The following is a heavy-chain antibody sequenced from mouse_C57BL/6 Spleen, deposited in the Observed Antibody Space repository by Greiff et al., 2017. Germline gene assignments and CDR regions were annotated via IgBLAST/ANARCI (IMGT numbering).Heavy chain of an antibody. D-gene: IGHD4-1*01. CDR3: TTGTRGAWFAY. V-gene: IGHV5-9-1*02. CDR2: ISSGGDYI. J-gene: IGHJ3*01. CDR1: GFTFSSYA. Sequence: EVQLVESGEGLVKPGGFLKLSCAASGFTFSSYAMSWVRQTPEKRLEWVAYISSGGDYIYYADTVKGRFTISRDNARNTLYLQMSSLKSEDTAMYYCTTGTRGAWFAYWGQGTLVTVSA.